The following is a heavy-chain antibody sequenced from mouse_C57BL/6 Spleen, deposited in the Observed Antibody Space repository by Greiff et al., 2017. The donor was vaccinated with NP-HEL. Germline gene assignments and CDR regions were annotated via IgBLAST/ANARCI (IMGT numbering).Heavy chain of an antibody. CDR2: INPSNGGT. CDR3: ARGTTVVAIPFDY. V-gene: IGHV1-53*01. Sequence: QVQLQQPGTELVKPGASVKLSCKASGYTFTSYWMHWVKQRPGQGLEWIGNINPSNGGTNYNEKFKSKATLTVDKSSSTAYMQLSSLTSEDSAVYDCARGTTVVAIPFDYWGQGTTLTVSS. CDR1: GYTFTSYW. D-gene: IGHD1-1*01. J-gene: IGHJ2*01.